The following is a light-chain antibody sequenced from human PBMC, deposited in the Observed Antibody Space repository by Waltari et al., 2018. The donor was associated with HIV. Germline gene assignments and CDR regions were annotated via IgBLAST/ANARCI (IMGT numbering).Light chain of an antibody. CDR2: KDT. J-gene: IGLJ2*01. V-gene: IGLV3-25*03. CDR3: QSSDDSRPWI. Sequence: YELTQAPSMSVSPGQTAKITCSGDVLAKQYAYWYQQKPGQAPVLGMVKDTERPSEIPERFSGSSSGTTVTLTISGVQAEDEADYHCQSSDDSRPWIFGGGTKMTVL. CDR1: VLAKQY.